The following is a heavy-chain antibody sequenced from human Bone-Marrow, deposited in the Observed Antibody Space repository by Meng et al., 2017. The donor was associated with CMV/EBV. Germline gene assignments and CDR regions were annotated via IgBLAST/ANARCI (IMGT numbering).Heavy chain of an antibody. Sequence: SETLSLTCTVSGDSLNGDTYYWNWIRQPPGKGLEWIGFIYHSGSTTYNPSLKSRVTISIDTSKNQFSLRLNSVTSADTAVYYCARDREAALPYYYAMDVWGQGTAVTVYS. CDR3: ARDREAALPYYYAMDV. J-gene: IGHJ6*02. V-gene: IGHV4-61*01. CDR2: IYHSGST. CDR1: GDSLNGDTYY. D-gene: IGHD1-26*01.